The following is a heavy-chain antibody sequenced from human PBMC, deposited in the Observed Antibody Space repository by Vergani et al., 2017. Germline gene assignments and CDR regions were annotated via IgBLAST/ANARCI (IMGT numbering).Heavy chain of an antibody. J-gene: IGHJ3*02. CDR2: ISSSSSYI. Sequence: EVQLVESGGGLVKPGGSLRLSCAASGFTFSSYSMNWVRQAPGKGLEWVSSISSSSSYIYYADSVKGRFTISRDNAKNSLYLQMNSLRAEDTALYYCAKSQQLADAFDIWGQGTMVTVSS. D-gene: IGHD6-13*01. CDR1: GFTFSSYS. V-gene: IGHV3-21*04. CDR3: AKSQQLADAFDI.